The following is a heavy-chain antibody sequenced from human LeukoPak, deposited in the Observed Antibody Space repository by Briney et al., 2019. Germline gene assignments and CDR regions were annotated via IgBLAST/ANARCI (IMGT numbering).Heavy chain of an antibody. V-gene: IGHV3-30*18. CDR3: AKKRELSSSWSTFHY. Sequence: GGSLRLSCAASGFTFSNYGMYWVRQAPGKGLEWVAVISSDETERYYADSVKGRFTISRDNSKNTLYLQMDSLTAEDTAVYYCAKKRELSSSWSTFHYWGQGTLVTVSS. CDR1: GFTFSNYG. J-gene: IGHJ4*02. D-gene: IGHD6-13*01. CDR2: ISSDETER.